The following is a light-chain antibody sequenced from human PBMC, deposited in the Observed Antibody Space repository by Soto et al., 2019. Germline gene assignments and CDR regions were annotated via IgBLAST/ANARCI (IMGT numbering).Light chain of an antibody. V-gene: IGLV3-27*01. CDR3: YSAADNTGV. Sequence: SYELTQPSSVSVSPGQTARITCSGDVLAKKYARWFQQKPGQAPVLVIYKDSERPSGIPERFSGSSSGTTVTLTISGAQVEEEADYYCYSAADNTGVFGGGTKLTVL. J-gene: IGLJ3*02. CDR2: KDS. CDR1: VLAKKY.